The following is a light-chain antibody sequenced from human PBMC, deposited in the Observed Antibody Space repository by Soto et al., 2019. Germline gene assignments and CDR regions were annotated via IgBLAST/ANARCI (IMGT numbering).Light chain of an antibody. Sequence: EIVLTQSPRTLSLSPGESATLSCTASRSVRSNSLAWYQQKPGQAPRLLMFGASGRATGTPPRFSGRGSGTDFTLTISTLEPEDFAVYYCRQYGTSPLTFGGGTKVDI. CDR3: RQYGTSPLT. J-gene: IGKJ4*01. CDR2: GAS. V-gene: IGKV3-20*01. CDR1: RSVRSNS.